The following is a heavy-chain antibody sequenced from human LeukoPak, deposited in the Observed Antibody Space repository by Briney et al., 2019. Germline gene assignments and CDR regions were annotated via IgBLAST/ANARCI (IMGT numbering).Heavy chain of an antibody. V-gene: IGHV3-21*01. CDR2: ISSGDSYT. Sequence: GGSLRLSCAASGFIFSGYSVNWVCQAPGKGLEWVSSISSGDSYTYFADSVKGRFTISRDNAKNLVYLQMNSLRAEDTAVYYCARGHHLPTVTPYFFDYWGQGTLVTVSS. D-gene: IGHD4-17*01. J-gene: IGHJ4*02. CDR3: ARGHHLPTVTPYFFDY. CDR1: GFIFSGYS.